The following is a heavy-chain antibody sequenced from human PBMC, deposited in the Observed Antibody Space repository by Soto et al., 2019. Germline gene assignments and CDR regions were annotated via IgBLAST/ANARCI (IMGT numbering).Heavy chain of an antibody. Sequence: GGSLRLSCAASGLTFSSYTMTWVRQAPGERLEWVSSIVGSGDNTYYADSVKGRFTISRDNSKTTLYLQMNSLRAEDTAVYYCAKYYYGSGSIRAFDIWGQGTMVTVSS. J-gene: IGHJ3*02. V-gene: IGHV3-23*01. CDR3: AKYYYGSGSIRAFDI. D-gene: IGHD3-10*01. CDR2: IVGSGDNT. CDR1: GLTFSSYT.